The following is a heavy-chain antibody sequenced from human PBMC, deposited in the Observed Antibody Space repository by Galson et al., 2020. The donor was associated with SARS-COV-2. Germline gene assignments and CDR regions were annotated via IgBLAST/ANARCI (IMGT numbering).Heavy chain of an antibody. D-gene: IGHD6-19*01. J-gene: IGHJ4*02. Sequence: TGGSLRLSCAASGFIFSNHWMTWVRQAPGKGLEWVANIKQDGSETNYVDSVKGRFTISRDNAEKSLYLQMNSLTVEDTAVYYCARVFTWHLTGFNSGLIDYWGQGTLVTVSS. CDR2: IKQDGSET. V-gene: IGHV3-7*03. CDR3: ARVFTWHLTGFNSGLIDY. CDR1: GFIFSNHW.